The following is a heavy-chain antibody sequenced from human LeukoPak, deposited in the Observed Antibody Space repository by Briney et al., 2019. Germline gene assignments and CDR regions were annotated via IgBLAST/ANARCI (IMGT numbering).Heavy chain of an antibody. J-gene: IGHJ4*02. V-gene: IGHV4-34*01. CDR2: INHSGST. CDR1: GGSFSGYY. D-gene: IGHD6-13*01. CDR3: ARGGIAAAGSQDFDY. Sequence: SETLSLTCAVYGGSFSGYYWSWIRQPPGKGLEWIGEINHSGSTNYNPSLKSRVTISVDTSKNQFSLKLSSVTAADTAVYYCARGGIAAAGSQDFDYWGQGTLVTVSS.